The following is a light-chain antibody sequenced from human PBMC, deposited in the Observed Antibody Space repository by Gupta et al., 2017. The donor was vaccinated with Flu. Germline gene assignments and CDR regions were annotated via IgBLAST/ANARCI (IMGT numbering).Light chain of an antibody. Sequence: QSVLTQPPSASGTPGQRITIPCSGSSSNIGNNAVTWYQHVPGTAPKLLIDSNYQRPSGVPDRFSCSKSGTSASLAISGLQSEDESDYYCAAWDDRMNVLVFGGGNKMTVL. J-gene: IGLJ3*02. CDR1: SSNIGNNA. CDR2: SNY. V-gene: IGLV1-44*01. CDR3: AAWDDRMNVLV.